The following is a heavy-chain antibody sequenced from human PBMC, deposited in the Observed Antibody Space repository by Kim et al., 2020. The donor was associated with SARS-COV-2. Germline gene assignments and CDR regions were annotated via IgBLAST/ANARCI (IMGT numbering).Heavy chain of an antibody. Sequence: GGSLRLSCAASGFTFSSYSMNWVRQAPGKGLEWVSYISSSSNTIYYADSVKGRFTISRDNAKNSLYLQMNSLRDEDTAVYYCARAPAKITMVRGVAFDYWGQGTLVTVSS. CDR1: GFTFSSYS. V-gene: IGHV3-48*02. J-gene: IGHJ4*02. D-gene: IGHD3-10*01. CDR3: ARAPAKITMVRGVAFDY. CDR2: ISSSSNTI.